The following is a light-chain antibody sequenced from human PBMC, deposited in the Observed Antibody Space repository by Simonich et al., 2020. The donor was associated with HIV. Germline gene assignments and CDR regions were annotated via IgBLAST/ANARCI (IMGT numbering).Light chain of an antibody. Sequence: DIVMTQSPDSLALSLGERATINCKSSQSVLYSSNNKNYLAWYQNKPGQTPKLLIYWASTRESGVPDRFSGSGSGTDFTLTISSLQAEDVAVYYCQQYYDTPYSFGQGTKVEIK. CDR2: WAS. CDR3: QQYYDTPYS. V-gene: IGKV4-1*01. CDR1: QSVLYSSNNKNY. J-gene: IGKJ2*01.